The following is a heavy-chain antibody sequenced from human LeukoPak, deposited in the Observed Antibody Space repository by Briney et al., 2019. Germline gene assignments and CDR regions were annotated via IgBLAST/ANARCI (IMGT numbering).Heavy chain of an antibody. CDR2: IYSGGST. CDR1: GFTVSSNY. V-gene: IGHV3-53*01. D-gene: IGHD1-26*01. CDR3: ARSVGATTRFDY. Sequence: GGSLRLSCAASGFTVSSNYMSWVRQAPGKGLEWVSVIYSGGSTYYADSVKGRFIISRDNSKNTLYLQMNSLRAEDTAVYYCARSVGATTRFDYWGQGTLVTVSS. J-gene: IGHJ4*02.